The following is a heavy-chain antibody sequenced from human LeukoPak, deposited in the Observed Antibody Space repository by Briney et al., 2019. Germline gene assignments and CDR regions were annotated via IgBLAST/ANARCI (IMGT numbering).Heavy chain of an antibody. D-gene: IGHD6-13*01. V-gene: IGHV4-4*07. J-gene: IGHJ4*02. Sequence: SGTLSLTCTVSGGSISSYYWSWIRQPAGKGLEWIGRIYTSGSTNYNPSLKSRVTMSVDTSKNQFSLKLSSVTAADTAVYYCAREPAQVGIAAAGAYFDYWGQGTLVTVSS. CDR3: AREPAQVGIAAAGAYFDY. CDR1: GGSISSYY. CDR2: IYTSGST.